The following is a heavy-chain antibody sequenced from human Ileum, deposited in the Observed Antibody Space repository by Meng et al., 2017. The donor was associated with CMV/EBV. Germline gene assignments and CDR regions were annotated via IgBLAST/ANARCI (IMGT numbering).Heavy chain of an antibody. V-gene: IGHV4-4*07. CDR2: IYSSGST. J-gene: IGHJ4*02. CDR3: AREESVGIAVTGTFDY. CDR1: GGSISSNS. D-gene: IGHD6-19*01. Sequence: QEAGSGLGKPSESLSLTCPVSGGSISSNSWSWIRQPAGKGLDWIGRIYSSGSTFYNPSLNSRVTMSVDTSKNQFSLSLASVTAADTAIYFCAREESVGIAVTGTFDYWGQGILVTVSS.